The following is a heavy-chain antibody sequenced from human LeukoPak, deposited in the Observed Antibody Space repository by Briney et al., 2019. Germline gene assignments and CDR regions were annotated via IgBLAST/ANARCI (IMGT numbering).Heavy chain of an antibody. CDR3: ARVPTNSYGFGQ. V-gene: IGHV3-74*01. CDR2: TNEDGTSA. CDR1: KFTFSHYG. J-gene: IGHJ4*02. Sequence: PGGSLRLSCAASKFTFSHYGMHWVRQAPGKGLVWVAHTNEDGTSASHADSVKGRFTISRDNAKNTLYLQMNSLTVEDTAVYYCARVPTNSYGFGQWGQGSLVTVSS. D-gene: IGHD5-18*01.